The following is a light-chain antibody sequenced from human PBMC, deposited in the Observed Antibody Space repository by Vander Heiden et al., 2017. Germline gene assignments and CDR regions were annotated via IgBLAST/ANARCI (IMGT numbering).Light chain of an antibody. CDR2: GAS. CDR1: ESVSSY. V-gene: IGKV3-15*01. J-gene: IGKJ2*01. CDR3: QQYNNWPYT. Sequence: EIVMTHSPATLSVSPGERATPSCRASESVSSYLAWYQQKPGQAPRLLIYGASTRATGIPARFSGSGSGTEFTLTISSLQSEDFAVYYCQQYNNWPYTFGQGTKLEIK.